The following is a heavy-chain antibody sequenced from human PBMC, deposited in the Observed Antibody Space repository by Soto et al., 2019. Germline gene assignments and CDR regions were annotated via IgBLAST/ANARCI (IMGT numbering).Heavy chain of an antibody. CDR2: ISYDGSTE. D-gene: IGHD6-13*01. Sequence: QVQLVEAGGYVVQPGRSLRLSCAASGFIFRNYGMHWVRQAPGKGLEWVAVISYDGSTEHYADSVKGRFTIARDNSNNALHLQKHSLRVEDTAVYYCARQLYSPFNLDYWGHGTLVAVSS. CDR1: GFIFRNYG. J-gene: IGHJ4*01. V-gene: IGHV3-30*03. CDR3: ARQLYSPFNLDY.